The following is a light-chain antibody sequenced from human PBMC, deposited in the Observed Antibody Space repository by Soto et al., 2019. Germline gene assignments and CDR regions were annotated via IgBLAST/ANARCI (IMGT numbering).Light chain of an antibody. Sequence: IQMTQSPSTLSASVGDRVTIRYPASQNISSRLAWYQQKPGKAPKLLIYDASSLESGVPQRFSGSGSGTEFTLTISSLQTEDFATYYCQQTESYPSTVGGGTKVDIK. CDR2: DAS. V-gene: IGKV1-5*01. J-gene: IGKJ4*01. CDR1: QNISSR. CDR3: QQTESYPST.